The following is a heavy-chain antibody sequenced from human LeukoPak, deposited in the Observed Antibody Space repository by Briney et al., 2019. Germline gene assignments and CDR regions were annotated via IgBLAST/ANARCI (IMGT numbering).Heavy chain of an antibody. J-gene: IGHJ4*02. Sequence: PSETLSLTCAVYGGSFSGYYWSWIRQPPGKGLEWIGEINHSGSTNYNPSLKSRVTISVDTSKNQFSLKPSSVTAADTAVYYCASAFSPRYCSSTSCVYCFDYWGQGTLVTVSS. CDR2: INHSGST. CDR1: GGSFSGYY. CDR3: ASAFSPRYCSSTSCVYCFDY. V-gene: IGHV4-34*01. D-gene: IGHD2-2*01.